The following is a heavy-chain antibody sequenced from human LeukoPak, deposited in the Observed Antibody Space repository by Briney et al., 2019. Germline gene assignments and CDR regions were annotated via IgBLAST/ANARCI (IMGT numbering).Heavy chain of an antibody. J-gene: IGHJ4*02. CDR1: GYNFASYW. CDR2: IYPGDSDT. V-gene: IGHV5-51*01. D-gene: IGHD5-18*01. Sequence: RGESLKISCKGSGYNFASYWIGWVRQMPGEGLEWMGIIYPGDSDTRSSPSFQGQVTMSVDKSVNTAYLQWSSLKASDTAMYYCARTPGYSFYFDYWGLGTPVTVSS. CDR3: ARTPGYSFYFDY.